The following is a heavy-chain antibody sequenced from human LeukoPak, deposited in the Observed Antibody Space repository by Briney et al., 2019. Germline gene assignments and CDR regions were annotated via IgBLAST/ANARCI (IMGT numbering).Heavy chain of an antibody. J-gene: IGHJ5*02. CDR3: ARSAYCGGDCYSNWFDP. CDR2: IIPIFGTA. D-gene: IGHD2-21*02. Sequence: ASVKVSCEASGGTFSSYAISWVRQAPGQGLEWMGGIIPIFGTANYAQKFQGRVTITADESTSTAYMELSSLRSEDTAVYYCARSAYCGGDCYSNWFDPWGQGTLVTVSS. V-gene: IGHV1-69*13. CDR1: GGTFSSYA.